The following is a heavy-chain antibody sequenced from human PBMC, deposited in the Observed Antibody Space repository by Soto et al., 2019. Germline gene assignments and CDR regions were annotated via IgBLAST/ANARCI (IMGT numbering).Heavy chain of an antibody. CDR2: IYYSGST. J-gene: IGHJ4*02. D-gene: IGHD6-13*01. CDR1: GGSIRNYY. V-gene: IGHV4-59*01. CDR3: ARETPAAGYFDY. Sequence: KSSETLSLTCNVSGGSIRNYYWMWIRQPPGKGLEWIGYIYYSGSTNYNPSLKSRVTISVDTSKNQFSLKLSSVTAADTAVYYCARETPAAGYFDYWGQGTMVTVYS.